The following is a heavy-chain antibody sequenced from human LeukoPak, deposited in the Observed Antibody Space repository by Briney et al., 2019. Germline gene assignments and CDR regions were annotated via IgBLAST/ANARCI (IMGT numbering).Heavy chain of an antibody. CDR2: IWYDGSNK. Sequence: PGGSLRLSCAASGFTFSSYGMHWVRQAPGKGLEWVAVIWYDGSNKYYADSVKGRFTISRDNSKNTLHLQMNSLRAEDTAVYYCARAGYSSSWYVDYWGQGTLVTVSS. D-gene: IGHD6-13*01. V-gene: IGHV3-33*01. CDR3: ARAGYSSSWYVDY. CDR1: GFTFSSYG. J-gene: IGHJ4*02.